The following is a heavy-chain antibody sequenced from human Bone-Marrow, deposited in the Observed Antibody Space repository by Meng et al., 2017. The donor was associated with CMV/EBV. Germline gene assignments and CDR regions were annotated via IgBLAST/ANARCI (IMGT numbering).Heavy chain of an antibody. V-gene: IGHV3-74*01. CDR1: GFTFSDYY. J-gene: IGHJ4*02. CDR3: ARGVGTRDY. CDR2: INSDGSST. D-gene: IGHD4-23*01. Sequence: GESLKISCAASGFTFSDYYMSWIRQAPGKGLVWVSRINSDGSSTSYADSVKGRFTISRDNAKNTLYLQMNSLRAEDTAVYYCARGVGTRDYWGQGTLVTVSS.